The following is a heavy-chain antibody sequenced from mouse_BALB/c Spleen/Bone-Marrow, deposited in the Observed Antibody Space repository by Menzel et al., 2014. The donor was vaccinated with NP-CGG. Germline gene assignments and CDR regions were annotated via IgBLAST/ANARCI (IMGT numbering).Heavy chain of an antibody. CDR2: IDPSDSYT. CDR1: GYTFTSYW. V-gene: IGHV1-69*02. CDR3: ARGLYGNSGY. J-gene: IGHJ2*01. D-gene: IGHD2-1*01. Sequence: QVQLKHSGAELVKPGASVKLSCKASGYTFTSYWMHWVKQRPGQGLEWIGEIDPSDSYTNYNQKFKGKATLTVDKPSSTAYMQLSSLTSEDSAVYYCARGLYGNSGYWGQGTTLTVSS.